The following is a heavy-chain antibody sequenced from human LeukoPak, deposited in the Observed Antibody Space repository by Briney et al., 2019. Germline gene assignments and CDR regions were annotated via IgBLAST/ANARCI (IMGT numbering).Heavy chain of an antibody. V-gene: IGHV3-30*03. D-gene: IGHD5-12*01. Sequence: GRSLRLYFAAPGFTFSSYGMHWFRQAPGKGLEWVAFISYDGSNNFYEDSVKGRFTISRDNSKNRLYLQMNSLRAEDTAVYYVRTSTGGSWGQGTLVTVSS. J-gene: IGHJ5*02. CDR2: ISYDGSNN. CDR1: GFTFSSYG. CDR3: RTSTGGS.